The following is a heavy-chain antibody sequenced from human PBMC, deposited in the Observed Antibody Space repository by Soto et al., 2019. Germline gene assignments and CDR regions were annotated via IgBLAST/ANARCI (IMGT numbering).Heavy chain of an antibody. D-gene: IGHD7-27*01. CDR1: GFTFSSYS. Sequence: SGGSLRLSCAASGFTFSSYSMNWVRQAPGKGLKWVSSISSGSSYIYYADSVKGRFTISRDNAKNSLSMQMNSLRAEDTAVYYCARDQTGDKGYFGYWGQGTLVTVSS. V-gene: IGHV3-21*06. CDR3: ARDQTGDKGYFGY. J-gene: IGHJ4*02. CDR2: ISSGSSYI.